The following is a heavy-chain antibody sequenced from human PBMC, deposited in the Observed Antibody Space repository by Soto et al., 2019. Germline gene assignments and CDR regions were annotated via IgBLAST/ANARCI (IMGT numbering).Heavy chain of an antibody. D-gene: IGHD2-2*01. CDR2: ISAYNGNT. J-gene: IGHJ6*03. CDR3: ARVEGYCSSTSCHYSYYYMDV. CDR1: GYTFTSYG. Sequence: QVQLVQSGAEVKKPGASVKVSCKASGYTFTSYGISWVRQAPGQGLEWMGWISAYNGNTNYAQKLQGRVTMTTDTSTSTAYMELRSLRSDDTAVYYCARVEGYCSSTSCHYSYYYMDVWGKGTTVTVSS. V-gene: IGHV1-18*01.